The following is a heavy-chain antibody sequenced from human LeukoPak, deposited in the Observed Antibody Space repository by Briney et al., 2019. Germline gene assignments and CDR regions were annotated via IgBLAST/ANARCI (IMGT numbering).Heavy chain of an antibody. Sequence: SETLSLTCTVSGGSISSYYWSWIRQPAGKGLEWIGRIYTSGSTNYNPSLKSRVTMSVDTSKNQFFLKLSSVTAADTVVYYCAREPYYDFWSGHYNWFDPWGQGTLVTVSS. J-gene: IGHJ5*02. V-gene: IGHV4-4*07. CDR3: AREPYYDFWSGHYNWFDP. CDR2: IYTSGST. CDR1: GGSISSYY. D-gene: IGHD3-3*01.